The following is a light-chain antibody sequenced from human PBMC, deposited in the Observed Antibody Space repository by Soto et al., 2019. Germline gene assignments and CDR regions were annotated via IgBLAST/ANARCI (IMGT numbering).Light chain of an antibody. CDR2: DVS. CDR3: SSYTSSSTLVV. Sequence: QSVLTQPASVSGSPGQSITISCAGTSSDVGGYNYVSWYQQHPGKAPKLMIYDVSNRPSGVSDRFSGSKSGNTASLTISGLRPEDEADYYCSSYTSSSTLVVFGGGTKVTVL. J-gene: IGLJ2*01. CDR1: SSDVGGYNY. V-gene: IGLV2-14*03.